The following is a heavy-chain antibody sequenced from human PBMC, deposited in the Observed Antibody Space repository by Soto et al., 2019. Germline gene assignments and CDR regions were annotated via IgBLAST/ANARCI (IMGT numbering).Heavy chain of an antibody. J-gene: IGHJ4*02. Sequence: GGSLRLSCAASGFTFSSYAMHWVRQAPGKGLEWVAVISYDGSNKYYADSVKARFTISRDNSKNTLYLQMNSLRAEDTAVYYCARDLVPVRDFGVVLPYYWGQGTLVTVSS. V-gene: IGHV3-30-3*01. D-gene: IGHD3-3*01. CDR3: ARDLVPVRDFGVVLPYY. CDR1: GFTFSSYA. CDR2: ISYDGSNK.